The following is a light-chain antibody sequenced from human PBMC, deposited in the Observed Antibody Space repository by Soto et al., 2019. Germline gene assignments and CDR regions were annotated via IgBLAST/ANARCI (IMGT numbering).Light chain of an antibody. CDR2: AAS. V-gene: IGKV1-39*01. J-gene: IGKJ2*01. CDR1: QSISSY. CDR3: QQSYSTPPGT. Sequence: DIPMTQSPSSLSASVGDRVTITCRASQSISSYLNWYQQKPGKAPKLLIYAASSLQSGVPSRFSGSESGTDFTLTISSLQPEDFATYYCQQSYSTPPGTFGQGTKLEIK.